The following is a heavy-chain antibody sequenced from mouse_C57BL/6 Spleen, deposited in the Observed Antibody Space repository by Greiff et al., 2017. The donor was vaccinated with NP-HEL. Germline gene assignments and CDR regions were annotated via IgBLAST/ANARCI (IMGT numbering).Heavy chain of an antibody. CDR1: GFTFSDYG. CDR3: ARDITTVVGRGFAY. J-gene: IGHJ3*01. Sequence: EVMLVESGGGLVKPGGSLKLSCAASGFTFSDYGMHWVRQAPEKGLEWVAYISSGSSTIYYADTVKGRFTISRDNAKNTLCLQMTSLRSEDTAMYSCARDITTVVGRGFAYWGQGTLVTVSA. D-gene: IGHD1-1*01. V-gene: IGHV5-17*01. CDR2: ISSGSSTI.